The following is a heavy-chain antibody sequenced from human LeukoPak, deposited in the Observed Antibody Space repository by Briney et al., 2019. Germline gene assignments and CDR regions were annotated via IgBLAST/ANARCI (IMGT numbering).Heavy chain of an antibody. J-gene: IGHJ4*02. CDR1: GGSISSYY. CDR2: IYYSGST. V-gene: IGHV4-59*01. Sequence: SETLSLTCTVSGGSISSYYWSWIRQPPGKGLEWIGYIYYSGSTIYNPSLKSRVTTSVDTSWNQFSLKVTSVTAADTAVYYCARGTSSGWYGFDFWRQGTLVTVSS. CDR3: ARGTSSGWYGFDF. D-gene: IGHD6-19*01.